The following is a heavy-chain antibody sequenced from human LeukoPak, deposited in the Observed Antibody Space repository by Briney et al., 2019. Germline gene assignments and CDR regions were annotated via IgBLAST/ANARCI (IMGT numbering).Heavy chain of an antibody. CDR2: IYYSGST. D-gene: IGHD6-6*01. CDR3: ARVGYSSSIDY. Sequence: SETLSLTCTVSGGSISSYYWSWIRQPPGKGLEWIGNIYYSGSTNYNPSLKSRVTISVDTSKNQFSLKLSSVTAADTAVYYCARVGYSSSIDYWGQGTLVTVSS. J-gene: IGHJ4*02. V-gene: IGHV4-59*12. CDR1: GGSISSYY.